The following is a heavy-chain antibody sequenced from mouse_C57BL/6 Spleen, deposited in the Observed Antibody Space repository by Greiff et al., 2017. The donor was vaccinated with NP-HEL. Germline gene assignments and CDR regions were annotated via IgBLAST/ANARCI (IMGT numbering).Heavy chain of an antibody. CDR2: IYPGDGDT. CDR3: ARSVYSLYSMDY. Sequence: VQLQQSGAELVKPGASVKISCKASGYAFSSYWMNWVKQRPGKGLEWIGQIYPGDGDTNYNGKFKGKATLTADKSSSTAYMQLSSLTSEDSAVYFCARSVYSLYSMDYWGQGTSVTVSS. V-gene: IGHV1-80*01. D-gene: IGHD2-12*01. CDR1: GYAFSSYW. J-gene: IGHJ4*01.